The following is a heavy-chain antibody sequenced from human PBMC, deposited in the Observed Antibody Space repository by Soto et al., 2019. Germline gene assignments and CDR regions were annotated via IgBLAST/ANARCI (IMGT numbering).Heavy chain of an antibody. V-gene: IGHV3-11*01. CDR2: ISSSGTTK. CDR1: GFTFSDYY. D-gene: IGHD6-19*01. Sequence: QLVESGGGLVKPGGSLSLSCAVSGFTFSDYYMSWIRQAPGKGLEWVSYISSSGTTKHYADSVKGRFTISRDNTKNSLFLQMSSLRAEDSALYYCARGDVAGCDGFDVWGQGTVVTVSS. CDR3: ARGDVAGCDGFDV. J-gene: IGHJ3*01.